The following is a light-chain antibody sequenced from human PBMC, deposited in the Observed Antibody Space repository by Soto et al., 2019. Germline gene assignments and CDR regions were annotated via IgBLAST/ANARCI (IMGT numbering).Light chain of an antibody. V-gene: IGKV1-33*01. J-gene: IGKJ4*01. CDR3: QQSDNLPFT. CDR1: QDITSY. CDR2: DAS. Sequence: DIQMTQSPSSLSASVGDRVTMTCQATQDITSYLHWYQQKPGKAPKLLIHDASNLEAGVPSRFSGNGSGTDFTLTISSLQPEDIAIYYCQQSDNLPFTFGGGTKVEIK.